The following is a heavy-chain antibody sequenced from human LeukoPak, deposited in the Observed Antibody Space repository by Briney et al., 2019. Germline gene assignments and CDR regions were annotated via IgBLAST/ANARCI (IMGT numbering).Heavy chain of an antibody. Sequence: SETLSLTCAVYGGSFSGYYWSWIRQPPGKGLEWIGEINHSGSTNYNPSPKSRVTISVDTSKNQFSLKLGSVTAADTAVYYCARGGGAAYYDILTLDYWAREPWSPSP. J-gene: IGHJ4*02. D-gene: IGHD3-9*01. CDR2: INHSGST. CDR3: ARGGGAAYYDILTLDY. V-gene: IGHV4-34*01. CDR1: GGSFSGYY.